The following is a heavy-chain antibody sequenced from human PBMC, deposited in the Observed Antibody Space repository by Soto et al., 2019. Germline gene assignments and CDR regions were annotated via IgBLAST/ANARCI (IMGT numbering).Heavy chain of an antibody. CDR3: ARDPGYGSGTISFDP. CDR2: IHTDGAT. J-gene: IGHJ5*02. CDR1: GITVSDKY. D-gene: IGHD3-10*01. Sequence: EVPLVESGGGLIQPGGSLRLSCAASGITVSDKYMSWVRQAPGKGLEWVAVIHTDGATYYGDSVKGRFTISRDNSKNTLYLQMNSLRADDTAVYHCARDPGYGSGTISFDPWGQGTLVTVSS. V-gene: IGHV3-53*01.